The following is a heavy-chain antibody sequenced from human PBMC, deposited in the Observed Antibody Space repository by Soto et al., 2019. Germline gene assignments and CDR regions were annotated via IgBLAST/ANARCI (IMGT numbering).Heavy chain of an antibody. CDR1: GFTLSTYW. V-gene: IGHV3-7*05. CDR3: TRQFGYY. CDR2: INQDGTEI. J-gene: IGHJ4*02. Sequence: AGGSLRLSCAASGFTLSTYWMHWVRQAPGKGLEWVANINQDGTEIYYVDSVKGRFTISRDNARNSLYLQMNSLTVDDTAVYYCTRQFGYYWGEGTLVTVSS. D-gene: IGHD3-10*01.